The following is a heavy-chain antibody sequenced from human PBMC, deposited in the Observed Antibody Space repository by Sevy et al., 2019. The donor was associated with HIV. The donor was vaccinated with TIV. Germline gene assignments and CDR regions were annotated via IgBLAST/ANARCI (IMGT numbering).Heavy chain of an antibody. V-gene: IGHV3-30*18. D-gene: IGHD2-15*01. Sequence: GGSLRLSCAASGFTFSDYGMNWFRRAPGRGLEWVAVLSYDGSNKYYSDSVKGRFTISRDNSKDTLFLQMNSLRAEDTAVYYCAKVRCRFCSGGSSYYFDNWGQGTLVTVSS. CDR3: AKVRCRFCSGGSSYYFDN. CDR2: LSYDGSNK. CDR1: GFTFSDYG. J-gene: IGHJ4*02.